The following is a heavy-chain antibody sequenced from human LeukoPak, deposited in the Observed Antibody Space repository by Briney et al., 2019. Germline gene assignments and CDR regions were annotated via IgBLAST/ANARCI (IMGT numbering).Heavy chain of an antibody. J-gene: IGHJ6*03. CDR2: IYSGGST. D-gene: IGHD6-13*01. Sequence: PGGTLRLPCAASGFTFSSSGMSWVRQAPGKGLEWVSAIYSGGSTYYADSVKGRFTISRDNSKNTLYLQMNSLRAEDTAVYYCARVWQQLVRIYYYYYMDVWGKGTTVTISS. CDR1: GFTFSSSG. V-gene: IGHV3-66*01. CDR3: ARVWQQLVRIYYYYYMDV.